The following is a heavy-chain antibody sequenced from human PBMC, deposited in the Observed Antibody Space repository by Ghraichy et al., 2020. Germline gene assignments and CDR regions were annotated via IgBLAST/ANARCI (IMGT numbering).Heavy chain of an antibody. CDR1: GFTFSRYG. J-gene: IGHJ6*02. V-gene: IGHV3-30*18. Sequence: GGSLRLSCAASGFTFSRYGMHWVRQAPGKGLEWVAVISHDGNSKYSPDYRFTISRDNSKNTLYLQMNSLRAEDTAVYYCAKERDTSGYYSFRGDYYGMDVWGQGTTVTVSS. CDR2: ISHDGNSK. CDR3: AKERDTSGYYSFRGDYYGMDV. D-gene: IGHD3-22*01.